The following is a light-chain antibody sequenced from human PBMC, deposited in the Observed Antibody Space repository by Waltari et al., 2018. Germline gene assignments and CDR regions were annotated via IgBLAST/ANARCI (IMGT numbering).Light chain of an antibody. CDR3: QVWHAAIDPGV. CDR1: DIGSYR. J-gene: IGLJ1*01. V-gene: IGLV3-21*04. CDR2: YDT. Sequence: SYVLTQPPSVSVAPGETARVPRGGDDIGSYRVPGYPQKPGQAPVRVIRYDTDRPSGIPERFSGSNSANTATLTISRVEAGDEANYYCQVWHAAIDPGVFGTGTEVTV.